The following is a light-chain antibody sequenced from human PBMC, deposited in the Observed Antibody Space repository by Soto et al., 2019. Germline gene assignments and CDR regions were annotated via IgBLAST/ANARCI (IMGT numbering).Light chain of an antibody. J-gene: IGLJ2*01. V-gene: IGLV1-44*01. CDR2: NNN. CDR3: AAWDDSLNGVV. CDR1: SSNIGSNT. Sequence: VLTQPPSASGTPGQTVTLSCSGSSSNIGSNTVNWYQQLPGTAPKLLIYNNNQRPSGVPARFSGSKSGTSASLAISGLQSEDEADYYCAAWDDSLNGVVFGGGTKLTVL.